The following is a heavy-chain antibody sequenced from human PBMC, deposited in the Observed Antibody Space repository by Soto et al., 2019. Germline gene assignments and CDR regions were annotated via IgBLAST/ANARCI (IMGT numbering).Heavy chain of an antibody. CDR2: VSNTGIT. CDR3: ARDLDIGHRGYGQSNV. V-gene: IGHV4-59*11. CDR1: GASISNHY. J-gene: IGHJ6*02. D-gene: IGHD5-12*01. Sequence: PSETLSLTCTVSGASISNHYWSWIRQSPGNGLEWIGYVSNTGITSYSRSIQGRVTISVDSSKNRISLSLSSVTAADTAIYYCARDLDIGHRGYGQSNVWGQGKTVTVSS.